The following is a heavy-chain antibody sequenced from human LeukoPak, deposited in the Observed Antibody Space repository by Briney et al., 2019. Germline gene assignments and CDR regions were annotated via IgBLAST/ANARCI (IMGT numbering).Heavy chain of an antibody. V-gene: IGHV3-23*01. J-gene: IGHJ4*02. CDR2: ISGSGGNT. CDR3: AKKFGSSNWYVGFDY. CDR1: GFTFSSYA. Sequence: GGSLRLSCAASGFTFSSYAMSWVRQAPGKGLEWVSVISGSGGNTYYADSVKGRFTISRDNSKNTLYLQMNSLRVEDMAVYYCAKKFGSSNWYVGFDYWGQGTLVTVSS. D-gene: IGHD6-13*01.